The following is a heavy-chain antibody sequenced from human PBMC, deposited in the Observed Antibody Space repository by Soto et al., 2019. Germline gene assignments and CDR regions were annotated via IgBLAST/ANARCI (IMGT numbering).Heavy chain of an antibody. V-gene: IGHV1-69*02. CDR1: GDNFNSFI. Sequence: QVQLAQSGPEVKKPGSSVKVACKASGDNFNSFIVNWVRQAPGQGLEWLGRILPSINKTNYGQIFQGRVSISADPSTSTVYLELAGLKSSDTGMDSCVEGVGGFRDGWGQGTLVCVSS. J-gene: IGHJ4*02. CDR2: ILPSINKT. CDR3: VEGVGGFRDG. D-gene: IGHD6-25*01.